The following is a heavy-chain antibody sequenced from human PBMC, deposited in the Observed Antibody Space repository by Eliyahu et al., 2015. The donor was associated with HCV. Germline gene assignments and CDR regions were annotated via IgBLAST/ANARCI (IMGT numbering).Heavy chain of an antibody. Sequence: QVQLQESGPGLVKPSQTLSLTCTVSGGSISTSGDHCCXIRQHPGKGLEWIGYIFYSGRTYYNPSLKSRLTISLDTSKNQFSLKLSSVTAADTAVYYCARSTATGPFGYWGLGTLVTVSS. V-gene: IGHV4-31*03. CDR2: IFYSGRT. CDR3: ARSTATGPFGY. D-gene: IGHD5-18*01. J-gene: IGHJ4*02. CDR1: GGSISTSGDH.